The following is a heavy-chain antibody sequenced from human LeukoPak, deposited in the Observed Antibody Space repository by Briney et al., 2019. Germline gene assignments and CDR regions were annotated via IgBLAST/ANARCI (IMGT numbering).Heavy chain of an antibody. D-gene: IGHD4-17*01. CDR1: GGSFSGYY. J-gene: IGHJ3*02. CDR3: ASRLRRSAFDI. CDR2: INHSGST. V-gene: IGHV4-34*01. Sequence: SETLSLTCGVYGGSFSGYYWSWIRQPPGKGLEWIGEINHSGSTNYNPSLKSRVTISVDTSKNQFSLKLSSVTAADTAVYYCASRLRRSAFDIWGQGTMVTVSS.